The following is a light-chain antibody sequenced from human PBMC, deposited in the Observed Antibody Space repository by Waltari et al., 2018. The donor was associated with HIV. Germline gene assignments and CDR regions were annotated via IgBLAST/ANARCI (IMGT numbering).Light chain of an antibody. CDR3: QQYYTSPYT. J-gene: IGKJ2*01. V-gene: IGKV4-1*01. CDR2: WAS. Sequence: DIVMTKSPDSLAVSLGVRATINRNSSQSVLSDSINKNYLAWYQQKPGQPPKLLIYWASARESGVPDRFSGSESGSNFTLTISSLQAEDVAVYFCQQYYTSPYTFGQGTKLEIK. CDR1: QSVLSDSINKNY.